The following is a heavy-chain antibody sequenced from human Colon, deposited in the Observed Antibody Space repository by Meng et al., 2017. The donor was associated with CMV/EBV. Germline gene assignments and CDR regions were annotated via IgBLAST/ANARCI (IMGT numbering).Heavy chain of an antibody. J-gene: IGHJ5*02. CDR3: ARDSGRGYAYRYNSIDP. Sequence: GESLKISCAASGFTFSSHAMHWVRQGPGRGLAWVAMISNDGTKIHYAESVKGRFTISRDNSKSTLYLQMNSLRGDDTAVYYCARDSGRGYAYRYNSIDPWGQGTLVTVSS. CDR2: ISNDGTKI. CDR1: GFTFSSHA. D-gene: IGHD5-18*01. V-gene: IGHV3-30-3*01.